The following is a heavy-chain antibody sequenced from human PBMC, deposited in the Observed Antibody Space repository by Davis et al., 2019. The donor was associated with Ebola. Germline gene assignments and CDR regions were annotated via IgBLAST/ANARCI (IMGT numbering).Heavy chain of an antibody. CDR1: GDSISSGYY. CDR2: VYHSGNT. CDR3: ARMDYGHSLDY. Sequence: SETLSLTCNVFGDSISSGYYWGWIRQPPGKGLEWIGNVYHSGNTNYNPSLKSRLFISVDTSQNQLSLNLNSVTAADTAVYYCARMDYGHSLDYWGQGTLVAVSS. J-gene: IGHJ4*02. D-gene: IGHD4-17*01. V-gene: IGHV4-38-2*02.